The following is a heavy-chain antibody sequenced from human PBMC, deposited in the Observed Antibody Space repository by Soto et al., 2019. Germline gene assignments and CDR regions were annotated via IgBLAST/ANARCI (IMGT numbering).Heavy chain of an antibody. J-gene: IGHJ5*02. CDR2: ISYDGSNK. V-gene: IGHV3-30*18. CDR1: GFTFSSHG. Sequence: SLRLSCAASGFTFSSHGMHWVRQAPGKGLEWVAVISYDGSNKYYSDSVKGRFTVPRDNSKNTLYLQMNSLRAEDTAVYYCAKVALNGIEVAGPNWFDTWGQGTLVTVSS. D-gene: IGHD6-19*01. CDR3: AKVALNGIEVAGPNWFDT.